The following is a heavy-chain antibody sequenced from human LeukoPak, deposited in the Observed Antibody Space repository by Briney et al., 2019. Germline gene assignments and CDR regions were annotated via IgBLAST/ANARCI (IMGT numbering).Heavy chain of an antibody. Sequence: GGSLRLSCAASGFTVSSNYMSWVRQAPGKGLEWVSVIYSGGSTYYADSVKGRFTISRDNSKNTLYLQMNSLRAEDTAVYYCARTGNYYDSSGYYYWGQGTLVTVSS. V-gene: IGHV3-53*01. CDR1: GFTVSSNY. CDR2: IYSGGST. CDR3: ARTGNYYDSSGYYY. J-gene: IGHJ4*02. D-gene: IGHD3-22*01.